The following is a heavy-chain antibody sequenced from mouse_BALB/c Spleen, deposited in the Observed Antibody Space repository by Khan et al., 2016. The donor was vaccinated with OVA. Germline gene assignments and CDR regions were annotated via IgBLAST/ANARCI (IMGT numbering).Heavy chain of an antibody. CDR2: INPTNIYT. V-gene: IGHV1-4*01. CDR1: GYTLTSYT. J-gene: IGHJ3*01. D-gene: IGHD2-10*01. CDR3: SRVGPYQGNYGAGFAY. Sequence: VQLQQSGAELARPGASVKMSCKASGYTLTSYTIHWVKQRPGQGLEWMGYINPTNIYTIYNQKFRDKATLTADKSSRTAYMELRSLTSEDAAVDDWSRVGPYQGNYGAGFAYWGQGTLVTVSA.